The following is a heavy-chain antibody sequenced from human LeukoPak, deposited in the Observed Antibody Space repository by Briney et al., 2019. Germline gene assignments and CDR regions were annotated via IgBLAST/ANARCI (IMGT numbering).Heavy chain of an antibody. CDR2: ISGSGDKT. V-gene: IGHV3-23*01. D-gene: IGHD6-13*01. CDR1: GFTFSSYS. CDR3: AKYPASGGYFDY. J-gene: IGHJ4*02. Sequence: GGSLRLSCAASGFTFSSYSMSWVRLAPGKGLEWVSGISGSGDKTYYADSVKGRFTISRDNFKNTLCLQMNSLRAEDTAVFYCAKYPASGGYFDYWGQGTLVTVSS.